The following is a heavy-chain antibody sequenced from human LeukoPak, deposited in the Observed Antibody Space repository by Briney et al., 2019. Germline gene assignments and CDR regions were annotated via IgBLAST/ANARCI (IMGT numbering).Heavy chain of an antibody. Sequence: ASVKVSCKASQYSFSDYAIHWVRQAPGQRLEWMGWIDAGNGRTKYSQSFQGRLTIIRDTSATTAYMELSGLRSEDTAVYYCARDDRDGYNPTADYWGQGTLVTVSS. J-gene: IGHJ4*02. CDR2: IDAGNGRT. CDR1: QYSFSDYA. CDR3: ARDDRDGYNPTADY. D-gene: IGHD5-12*01. V-gene: IGHV1-3*01.